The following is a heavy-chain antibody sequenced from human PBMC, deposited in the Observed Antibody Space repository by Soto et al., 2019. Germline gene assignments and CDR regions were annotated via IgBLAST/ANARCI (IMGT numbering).Heavy chain of an antibody. CDR3: AIVLLYAYSNYGRFHY. J-gene: IGHJ4*02. V-gene: IGHV3-53*02. CDR2: IYSGGST. CDR1: GFTVSSNY. Sequence: EVQLVETGGGGLIQSGGSLRLSCAASGFTVSSNYMTWARQAPGKGLEWVSLIYSGGSTSYADSVKGRFIISRDNSKNKLYLQMNSLRAEDTAVYYCAIVLLYAYSNYGRFHYWGQGTLVTVSS. D-gene: IGHD4-4*01.